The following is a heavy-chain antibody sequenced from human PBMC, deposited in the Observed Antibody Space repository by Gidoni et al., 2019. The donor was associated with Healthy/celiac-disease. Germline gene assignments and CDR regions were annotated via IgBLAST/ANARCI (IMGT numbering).Heavy chain of an antibody. CDR3: ARGPYSSSWYHYYYYYGMDV. J-gene: IGHJ6*02. V-gene: IGHV1-8*02. CDR2: MNPTGGNT. Sequence: QVQLVQSGAEVKKPGASVKVSCTPSGYTFTSYDTHWARQATGQGHEWMDWMNPTGGNTGYAQKFQGRVTMTRNTSIRTAYMELSSLRSGDTAVYYCARGPYSSSWYHYYYYYGMDVWGQGTTVTVSS. CDR1: GYTFTSYD. D-gene: IGHD6-13*01.